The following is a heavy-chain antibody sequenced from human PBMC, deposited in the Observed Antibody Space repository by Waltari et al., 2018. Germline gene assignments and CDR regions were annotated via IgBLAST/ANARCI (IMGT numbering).Heavy chain of an antibody. CDR2: MNRDGSET. V-gene: IGHV3-7*01. J-gene: IGHJ3*02. Sequence: EVQLVESGGGLVQPGGSLCLSCGGTGFTLSGFWMSWVRQAPGKGLDWVANMNRDGSETYYVDSVKGRFTISRDNAKNSLYLEMNTLRVEDTAIYYCARLSSSWNEKGAFDIWGQGTMVTVSS. CDR1: GFTLSGFW. D-gene: IGHD6-13*01. CDR3: ARLSSSWNEKGAFDI.